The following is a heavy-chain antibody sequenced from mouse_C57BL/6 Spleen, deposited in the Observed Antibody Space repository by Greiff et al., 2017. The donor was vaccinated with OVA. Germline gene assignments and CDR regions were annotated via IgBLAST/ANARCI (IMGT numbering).Heavy chain of an antibody. J-gene: IGHJ4*01. CDR3: ARGRGIPYAMDY. Sequence: DVKLVESGGGLVKPGGSLKLSCAASGFTFSSYAMSWVRQTPEKRLEWVATISDGGSYTYYPDNVKGRFTISRDNAKNNLYLQMSHLKSEDTAMYYCARGRGIPYAMDYWGQGTSVTVSS. CDR2: ISDGGSYT. CDR1: GFTFSSYA. V-gene: IGHV5-4*03.